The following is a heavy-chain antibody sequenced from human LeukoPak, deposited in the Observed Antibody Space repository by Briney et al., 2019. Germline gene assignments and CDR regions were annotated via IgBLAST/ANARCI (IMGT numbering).Heavy chain of an antibody. CDR3: ARQLGYCSSTSCYADKVDY. Sequence: NPSETLSLTCTVSGGSISSSSYYWRWIRQPPGKGLEWIGSIYYSGSTYYNPSLKSRVTISVDTSKNQFSLKLSSVTAADTAVYYCARQLGYCSSTSCYADKVDYWGQGTLVTVSS. J-gene: IGHJ4*02. V-gene: IGHV4-39*01. D-gene: IGHD2-2*01. CDR1: GGSISSSSYY. CDR2: IYYSGST.